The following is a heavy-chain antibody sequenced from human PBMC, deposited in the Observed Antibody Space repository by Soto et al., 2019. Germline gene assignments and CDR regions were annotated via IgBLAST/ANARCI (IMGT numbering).Heavy chain of an antibody. V-gene: IGHV1-3*01. CDR2: INAGNGNT. Sequence: ASVKVSCKASGYTFTSYAMHWVRQAPGQRLEWIGWINAGNGNTKYSQKFQGRVTITRDTSASTAYMELSSLRSEDTAVYYCASSPYYYDSSGYYFFQHWGQGTLVTVSS. D-gene: IGHD3-22*01. CDR3: ASSPYYYDSSGYYFFQH. J-gene: IGHJ1*01. CDR1: GYTFTSYA.